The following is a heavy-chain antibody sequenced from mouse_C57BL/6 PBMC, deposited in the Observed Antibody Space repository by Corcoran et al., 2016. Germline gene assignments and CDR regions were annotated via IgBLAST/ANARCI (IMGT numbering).Heavy chain of an antibody. Sequence: EVQLQQSGPELVKPGASVKISCKASGYTFTDYYMNWVKQSHGKSLEWIGDINPNNGGTSYNQKFKGKATLTVDKSSSTAYMELRSLTSEDSAVYYCARGWGLRRDYFDYWGQGTTLTVSS. CDR2: INPNNGGT. CDR3: ARGWGLRRDYFDY. D-gene: IGHD2-4*01. CDR1: GYTFTDYY. J-gene: IGHJ2*01. V-gene: IGHV1-26*01.